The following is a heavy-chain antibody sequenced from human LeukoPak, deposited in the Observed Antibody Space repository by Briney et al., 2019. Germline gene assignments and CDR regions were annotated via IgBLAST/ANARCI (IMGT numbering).Heavy chain of an antibody. CDR2: ISGGGGST. J-gene: IGHJ3*02. Sequence: GGSLRLSCAGSGFTFISYAMSWVRQAPGKGLEWVATISGGGGSTYYADSVKGRFTISRDNSKNTLYLQMNSLRAEDTAVYYCARERLRDAFDIWGQGTMVTVSS. CDR1: GFTFISYA. V-gene: IGHV3-23*01. CDR3: ARERLRDAFDI. D-gene: IGHD2-15*01.